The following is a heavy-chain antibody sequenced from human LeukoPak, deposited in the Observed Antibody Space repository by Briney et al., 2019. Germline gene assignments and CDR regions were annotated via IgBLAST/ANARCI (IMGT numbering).Heavy chain of an antibody. V-gene: IGHV3-15*01. D-gene: IGHD5-18*01. CDR1: GFTFSNVW. Sequence: GGSLRLSCAASGFTFSNVWMAWVRQVPGKGLEWVGRVKSKTNGETTDYSAPVKGRFTIRRDDYTNTLYLQMNSLKTEDTAVYYCSTDYSHGYVPRGNHWGQGTLVTVSS. CDR2: VKSKTNGETT. CDR3: STDYSHGYVPRGNH. J-gene: IGHJ4*02.